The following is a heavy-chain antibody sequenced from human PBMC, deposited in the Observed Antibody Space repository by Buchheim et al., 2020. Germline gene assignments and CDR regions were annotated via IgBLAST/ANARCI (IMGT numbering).Heavy chain of an antibody. CDR3: ARGLYGPEASYDYYYYMDV. J-gene: IGHJ6*03. D-gene: IGHD3-10*01. V-gene: IGHV1-46*01. CDR1: GYTFTSYY. Sequence: QVQLVQSGAEVKKPGASVKVSCKASGYTFTSYYMHWVRQAPGQGLEWMGIINPSGGSTSYAQKFQGRVTMTRDTAKSTVYMELSSLRSEDTAVYYCARGLYGPEASYDYYYYMDVWGKGTT. CDR2: INPSGGST.